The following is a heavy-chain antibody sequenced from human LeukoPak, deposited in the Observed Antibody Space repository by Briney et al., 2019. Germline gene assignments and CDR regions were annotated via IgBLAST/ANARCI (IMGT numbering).Heavy chain of an antibody. Sequence: TSETLSLTCAVYGGSFSGYYWSWIRQPPGKGLEWIGEINHSGSTNYNPSLKSRVTISVDTSKNQFSLKLSSATAADTAVYYCARGGPRYCSGGSCYFGYWGQGTLVTVSS. CDR2: INHSGST. V-gene: IGHV4-34*01. J-gene: IGHJ4*02. D-gene: IGHD2-15*01. CDR1: GGSFSGYY. CDR3: ARGGPRYCSGGSCYFGY.